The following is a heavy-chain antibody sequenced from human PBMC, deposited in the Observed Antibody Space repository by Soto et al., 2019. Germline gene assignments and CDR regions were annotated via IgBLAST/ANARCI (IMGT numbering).Heavy chain of an antibody. Sequence: ASVKVSCKASGYTCTNYYIPWVRPAPVQGLEWMGILNPSSDRTTYAQKFQGRVTMTRDTSTSTVYMELSSLRSEDTAVYYCARGRFTTVTTWWYFDYWGQGALVTVSS. CDR2: LNPSSDRT. J-gene: IGHJ4*02. CDR3: ARGRFTTVTTWWYFDY. CDR1: GYTCTNYY. D-gene: IGHD4-17*01. V-gene: IGHV1-46*01.